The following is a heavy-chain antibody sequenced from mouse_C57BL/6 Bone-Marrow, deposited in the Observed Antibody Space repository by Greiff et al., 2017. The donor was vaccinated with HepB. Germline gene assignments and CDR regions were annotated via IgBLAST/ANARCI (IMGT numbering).Heavy chain of an antibody. CDR1: GYAFTNYL. Sequence: QVHVKQSGAELVRPGTSVKVSCKASGYAFTNYLIEWVKQRPGQGLEWIGVINPGSGGTNYNEKFKGKATLTADKSSSTAYMQLSSLTSEDSAVYFCARSIYYYGSSRYYFDYWGQGTTLTVSS. CDR3: ARSIYYYGSSRYYFDY. CDR2: INPGSGGT. D-gene: IGHD1-1*01. V-gene: IGHV1-54*01. J-gene: IGHJ2*01.